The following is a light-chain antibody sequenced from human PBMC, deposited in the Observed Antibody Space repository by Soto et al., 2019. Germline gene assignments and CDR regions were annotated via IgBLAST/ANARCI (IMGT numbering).Light chain of an antibody. Sequence: EIVMTQSPATLSVSPGARATLSCRASQSVSSNLAWYQQKPGQAPRLLIYGASPRATGIPARFSGSGSGTEFSLTISSLQSEDFAVYYCQQYNNWPWTFGQGTKVDI. J-gene: IGKJ1*01. CDR2: GAS. V-gene: IGKV3-15*01. CDR1: QSVSSN. CDR3: QQYNNWPWT.